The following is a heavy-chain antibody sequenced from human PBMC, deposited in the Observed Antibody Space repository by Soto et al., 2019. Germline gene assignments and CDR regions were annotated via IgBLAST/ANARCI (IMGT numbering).Heavy chain of an antibody. CDR2: IYYSGST. CDR3: ARGRWDSSSWSYYYYYYYMDV. D-gene: IGHD6-13*01. Sequence: PSETLSLTCTVSGGSISSYYWSWIWQPPGKGLEWIGYIYYSGSTNYNPSLKSRVTISVDTSKNQFSLKLSPVTAADTAVYYCARGRWDSSSWSYYYYYYYMDVWGKGITVTAP. J-gene: IGHJ6*03. CDR1: GGSISSYY. V-gene: IGHV4-59*01.